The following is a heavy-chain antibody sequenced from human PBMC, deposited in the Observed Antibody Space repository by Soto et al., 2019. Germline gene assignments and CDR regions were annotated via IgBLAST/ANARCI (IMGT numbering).Heavy chain of an antibody. Sequence: SQTLSLTCAISGDSVSSNSAVWNWIRQSPSRGLECLGRTYYRSKWYIDYAVSVKSRININPDTSKNQFSLQLNSVTPEDTAVYYCARRSGSPGYFDYGGQGALVNVSS. CDR1: GDSVSSNSAV. CDR2: TYYRSKWYI. V-gene: IGHV6-1*01. D-gene: IGHD3-10*01. J-gene: IGHJ4*02. CDR3: ARRSGSPGYFDY.